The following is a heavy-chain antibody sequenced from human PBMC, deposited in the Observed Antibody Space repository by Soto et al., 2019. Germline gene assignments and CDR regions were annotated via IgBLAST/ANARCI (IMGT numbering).Heavy chain of an antibody. CDR3: AKDVVVGATTGLGDYYYYYGMDV. Sequence: PGGSLRLSCAASGFTFSSYAMHWVRQAPGKGLEWVAVISYDGSNKYYADSVKGRFTISRDNPKNTLYLQMNSLRAEDTAVFYCAKDVVVGATTGLGDYYYYYGMDVWGQGTTVTVSS. J-gene: IGHJ6*02. CDR2: ISYDGSNK. V-gene: IGHV3-30*04. D-gene: IGHD1-26*01. CDR1: GFTFSSYA.